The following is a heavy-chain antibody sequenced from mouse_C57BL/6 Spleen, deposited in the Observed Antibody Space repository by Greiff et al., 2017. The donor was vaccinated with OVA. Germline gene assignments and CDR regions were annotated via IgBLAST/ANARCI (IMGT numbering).Heavy chain of an antibody. Sequence: EVQGVESGGDLVKPGGSLKLSCAASGFTFSSYGMSWVRQTPDKRLEWVGTISSCGSYTYYPDSVKGRFTISRDNAKNTLYLQMSSLKSEDTAMYYCARHEMITTSYSYFDVWGTGTTVTVSS. J-gene: IGHJ1*03. V-gene: IGHV5-6*01. CDR1: GFTFSSYG. CDR2: ISSCGSYT. D-gene: IGHD2-4*01. CDR3: ARHEMITTSYSYFDV.